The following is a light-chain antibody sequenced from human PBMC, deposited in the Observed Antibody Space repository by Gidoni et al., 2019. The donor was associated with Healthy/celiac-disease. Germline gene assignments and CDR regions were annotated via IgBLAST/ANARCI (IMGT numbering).Light chain of an antibody. CDR3: MQALQTPGT. CDR2: LGS. J-gene: IGKJ4*01. CDR1: QSLLLSNGYNY. V-gene: IGKV2-28*01. Sequence: DIVMTQYPLSLHVTPGEPASISCSSSQSLLLSNGYNYFDWYMKKPGQSPQLLIYLGSNRASGVPDRFSGSGSGTDFTLKISRVEAEDVGVYYCMQALQTPGTFGGGTKVEIK.